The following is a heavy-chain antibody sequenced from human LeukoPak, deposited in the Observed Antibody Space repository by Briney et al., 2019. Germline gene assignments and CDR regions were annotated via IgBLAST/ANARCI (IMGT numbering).Heavy chain of an antibody. V-gene: IGHV1-3*01. CDR1: GYTLTSHA. CDR2: INLGNGDT. Sequence: GASVKVSCKASGYTLTSHAIHWVRQGPGQRLEWMGWINLGNGDTKYSQRFQGRVAITRDTSASTAYMDLSSLRYEDTAVYYCATSEERRWGQGTLVTVSS. CDR3: ATSEERR. J-gene: IGHJ4*02.